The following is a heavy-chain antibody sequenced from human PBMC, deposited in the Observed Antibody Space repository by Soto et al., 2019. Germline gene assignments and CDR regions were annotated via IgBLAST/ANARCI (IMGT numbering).Heavy chain of an antibody. CDR3: AKRAEASGRSYRGPFDY. J-gene: IGHJ4*02. Sequence: GGSLRLSCAASGFNFNNYAMSWVRQAPGKGLEWVSGVSGSGVNTDYAESVKGRFTISRDNSKNTLHLQMNSLRVEDTAIYYCAKRAEASGRSYRGPFDYWGQGTLVTVSS. V-gene: IGHV3-23*01. CDR1: GFNFNNYA. CDR2: VSGSGVNT. D-gene: IGHD3-10*01.